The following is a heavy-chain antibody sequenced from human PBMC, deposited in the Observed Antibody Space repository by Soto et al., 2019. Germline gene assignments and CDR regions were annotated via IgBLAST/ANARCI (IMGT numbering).Heavy chain of an antibody. V-gene: IGHV3-33*06. J-gene: IGHJ6*02. CDR2: IWYDGSNK. Sequence: GGSLRLSCAASGFTFSSYGMHWVRQAPGKGLEWVAVIWYDGSNKYYADSVKGRFTISRDNSKNTLYLQMNSLRAEDTAVYYCAKDDYGDYPGGVYYYGMDVWGQGTTVTVSS. D-gene: IGHD4-17*01. CDR1: GFTFSSYG. CDR3: AKDDYGDYPGGVYYYGMDV.